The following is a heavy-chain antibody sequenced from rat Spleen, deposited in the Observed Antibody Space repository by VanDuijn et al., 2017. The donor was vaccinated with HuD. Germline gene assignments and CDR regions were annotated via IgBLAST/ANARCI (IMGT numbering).Heavy chain of an antibody. CDR3: TTDRLGAWYFDY. CDR1: GFTFSNYG. D-gene: IGHD5-1*01. V-gene: IGHV5-27*01. CDR2: ITNTGGRT. Sequence: EVQLVESGGGLVQPGRSLKLSCAASGFTFSNYGMAWVRQAPTKGLEWAASITNTGGRTFYPDSVKGRFTVSRDNAKSTLYLQMNSLRSEDTATYYCTTDRLGAWYFDYWGQGVMVTVSS. J-gene: IGHJ2*01.